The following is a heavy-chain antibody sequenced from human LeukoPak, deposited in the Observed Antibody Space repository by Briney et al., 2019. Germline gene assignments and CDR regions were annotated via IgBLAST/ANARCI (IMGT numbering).Heavy chain of an antibody. D-gene: IGHD4-23*01. CDR2: ISYDGSNK. Sequence: GGSLRLSCAASGFTFSSYGMHWVRQAPGKGLEWVAVISYDGSNKYYADSVKGRFTISRDNSKNTLYLQMNSLRAEDTAVYYCANTPVGWGQGTLVTVSS. CDR1: GFTFSSYG. V-gene: IGHV3-30*18. J-gene: IGHJ4*02. CDR3: ANTPVG.